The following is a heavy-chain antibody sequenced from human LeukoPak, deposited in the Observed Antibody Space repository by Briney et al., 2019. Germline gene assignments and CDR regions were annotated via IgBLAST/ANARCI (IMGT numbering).Heavy chain of an antibody. V-gene: IGHV1-69*04. CDR1: GGTFSSYA. CDR2: IIPILGIA. D-gene: IGHD6-19*01. J-gene: IGHJ4*02. CDR3: ASFIAVAGPPIDY. Sequence: GSSVEVSCKASGGTFSSYAIIWVRQAPGQGLEWMGRIIPILGIANYAQKFQGRVTITADKSTSTAYMELSSLRSEDTAVYYCASFIAVAGPPIDYWGQGTLVTVSS.